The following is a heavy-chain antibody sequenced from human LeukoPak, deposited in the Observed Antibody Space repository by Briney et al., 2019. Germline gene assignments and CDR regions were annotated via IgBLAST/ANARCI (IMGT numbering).Heavy chain of an antibody. CDR2: ISYDGSNK. D-gene: IGHD3-16*01. Sequence: PGGSLRLSCAASGFTFITYGMHWVRQAPGKGLEWVAVISYDGSNKYYADSVKGRFTISRDNSKNTLCLQMNSLRAEDTAVYYCASNRLSGYDPSPFDYWGQGTLVTVSS. V-gene: IGHV3-30*03. J-gene: IGHJ4*02. CDR3: ASNRLSGYDPSPFDY. CDR1: GFTFITYG.